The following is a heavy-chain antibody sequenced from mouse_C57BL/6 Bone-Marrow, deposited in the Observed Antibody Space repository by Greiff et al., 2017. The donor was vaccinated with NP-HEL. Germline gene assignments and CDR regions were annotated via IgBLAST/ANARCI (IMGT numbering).Heavy chain of an antibody. D-gene: IGHD3-2*02. J-gene: IGHJ3*01. CDR2: IYPGDGDT. CDR3: ARETAQAIAY. V-gene: IGHV1-80*01. CDR1: GYAFSSYW. Sequence: VQLQQSGAELVKPGASVKISCKASGYAFSSYWMNWVKQRPGKGLEWIGQIYPGDGDTYYNGKFKGKATLTADKSSSTAYMALRSLTSEDYAVYCAARETAQAIAYWGQGPLVTVTA.